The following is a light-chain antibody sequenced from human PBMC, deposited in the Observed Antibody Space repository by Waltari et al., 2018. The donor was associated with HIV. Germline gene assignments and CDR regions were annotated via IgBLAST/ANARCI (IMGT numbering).Light chain of an antibody. J-gene: IGLJ3*02. CDR3: YSAADSDEV. CDR2: KDT. Sequence: SFELTQPSSVSVSPGQTARITCSGDVLARKYARWFQKTPGQAPLLLIYKDTERPSGIPERFSGSSSGTTVTLTISGAQVEDEADYYCYSAADSDEVFGGGTKLTVL. CDR1: VLARKY. V-gene: IGLV3-27*01.